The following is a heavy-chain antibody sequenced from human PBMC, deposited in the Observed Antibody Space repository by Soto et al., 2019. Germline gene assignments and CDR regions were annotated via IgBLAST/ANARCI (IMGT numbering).Heavy chain of an antibody. CDR1: GGSISSGDYY. J-gene: IGHJ5*02. V-gene: IGHV4-30-4*01. CDR3: ARVVVAANNWFGP. Sequence: SETLSLTCTVSGGSISSGDYYWSWILQPPGKGLEWIGYIYYTGRTYYNPSLQSRVTISIDTSKNLFSLELSSVTAADTAVYYCARVVVAANNWFGPWGQGTLVTVSS. CDR2: IYYTGRT. D-gene: IGHD2-15*01.